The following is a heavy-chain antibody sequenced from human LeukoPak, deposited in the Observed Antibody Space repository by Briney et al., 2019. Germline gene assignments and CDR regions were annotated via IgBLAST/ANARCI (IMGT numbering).Heavy chain of an antibody. Sequence: SETLSLTCTVSGGSISSSTYYWDWIRQPPGKGLEWIGTIYYSGSTYYNPSLKSRVTISVDTSKNQFSLKLSSVTAADTAVYHCARADRPGAVGGFDMWGQGTMVTVSS. D-gene: IGHD3-16*01. J-gene: IGHJ3*02. CDR3: ARADRPGAVGGFDM. V-gene: IGHV4-39*07. CDR1: GGSISSSTYY. CDR2: IYYSGST.